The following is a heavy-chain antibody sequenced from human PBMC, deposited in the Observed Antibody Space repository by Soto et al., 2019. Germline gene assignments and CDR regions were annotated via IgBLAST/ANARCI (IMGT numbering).Heavy chain of an antibody. J-gene: IGHJ4*02. CDR1: GGSFSGYY. CDR2: INHSGST. CDR3: ARRDYIWGSYRYTPFGY. V-gene: IGHV4-34*01. D-gene: IGHD3-16*02. Sequence: QVQLQQWGAGLLKPSETLSLTCAVYGGSFSGYYWSWIRQPPGKGLEWIGEINHSGSTNYNPSLNSRVTISVDTSKNQFSRKLSSVTAADTAVYYCARRDYIWGSYRYTPFGYWGQGTLVTVSS.